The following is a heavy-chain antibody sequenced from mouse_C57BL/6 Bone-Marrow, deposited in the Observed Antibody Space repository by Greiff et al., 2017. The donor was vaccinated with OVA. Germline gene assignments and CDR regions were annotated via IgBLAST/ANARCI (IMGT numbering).Heavy chain of an antibody. D-gene: IGHD1-1*01. Sequence: QVQLQQSGPELVKPGASVKLSCKASGYTFTSYDINWVKQRPGQGLEWIGWIYPRDGSTKYNEKFKGKATLTVDTSSSTAYMELHSLTSEDSAVYFCAKEGPITTVGRCYFDYWGQGTTLTVSS. CDR2: IYPRDGST. J-gene: IGHJ2*01. CDR1: GYTFTSYD. CDR3: AKEGPITTVGRCYFDY. V-gene: IGHV1-85*01.